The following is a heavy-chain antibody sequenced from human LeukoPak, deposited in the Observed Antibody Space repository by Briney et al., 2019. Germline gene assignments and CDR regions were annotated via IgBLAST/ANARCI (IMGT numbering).Heavy chain of an antibody. V-gene: IGHV4-61*02. D-gene: IGHD4-17*01. Sequence: SETLSLTCTVSGGPISSGSYYWSWIRQPAGMGLEWIGRIYTSGSTNYNPSLKSRVTISVDTSKNQFSLKLSSVTAADTAVYYCASHYGDSDKSDAFDIWGQGTMVTVSS. CDR1: GGPISSGSYY. J-gene: IGHJ3*02. CDR3: ASHYGDSDKSDAFDI. CDR2: IYTSGST.